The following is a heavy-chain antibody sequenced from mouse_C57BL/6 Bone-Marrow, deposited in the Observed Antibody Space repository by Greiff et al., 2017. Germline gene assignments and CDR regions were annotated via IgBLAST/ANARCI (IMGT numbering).Heavy chain of an antibody. J-gene: IGHJ1*03. D-gene: IGHD1-1*01. CDR1: GFTFSSYA. CDR2: ISDGGSYT. Sequence: EVKLVESGGGLVKPGGSLKLSCAASGFTFSSYAMSWVRQTPEKRLEWVATISDGGSYTYYPDNVKGRFTISRDNAKNNLYLQMSHLKSEDTAMYYCAREHYGSSPDVWGTWTTVTVSS. V-gene: IGHV5-4*01. CDR3: AREHYGSSPDV.